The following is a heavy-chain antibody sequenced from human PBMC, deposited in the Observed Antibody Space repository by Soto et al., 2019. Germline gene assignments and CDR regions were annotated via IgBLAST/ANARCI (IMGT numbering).Heavy chain of an antibody. CDR2: IIPIFGTA. CDR1: GGTFSSYA. J-gene: IGHJ6*02. CDR3: CLGTTLYYYYGMDV. V-gene: IGHV1-69*01. D-gene: IGHD1-1*01. Sequence: QVQLVQSGAEVQKPGSSVKVSCKASGGTFSSYAISWVRQAPGQGLEWMGGIIPIFGTANYAQKFQGRVTITADDSTSTAYMELSSLRSEDTAVYYCCLGTTLYYYYGMDVWGQGTTVTVSS.